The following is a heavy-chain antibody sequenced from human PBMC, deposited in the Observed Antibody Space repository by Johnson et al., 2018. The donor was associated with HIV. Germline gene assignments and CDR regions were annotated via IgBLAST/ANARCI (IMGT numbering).Heavy chain of an antibody. CDR3: AKDDNLGVWYSDAFDV. V-gene: IGHV3-30*02. D-gene: IGHD6-19*01. Sequence: VQLVESGGGVVQPGESLRLSCAASGFTFANYGMHWVRQAPGKGLEWVAFTAHDESITHYADSVTGRFTMSRDNSKSTLNLQMNSLRAEDTAIYYCAKDDNLGVWYSDAFDVWGQGTVVTVSS. J-gene: IGHJ3*01. CDR2: TAHDESIT. CDR1: GFTFANYG.